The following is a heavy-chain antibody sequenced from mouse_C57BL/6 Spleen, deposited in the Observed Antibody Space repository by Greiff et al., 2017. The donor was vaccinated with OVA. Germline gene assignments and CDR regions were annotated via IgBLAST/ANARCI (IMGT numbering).Heavy chain of an antibody. CDR2: IDPSDSYT. Sequence: QVQLQQPGAELVMPGASVKLSCKASGYTFTSCWMHWVKQRPGQGLEWIGEIDPSDSYTNYNQKFKGKSTLTVDKSSSTAYMQLSSLTSEDSAVYYCARRGWDYAMDYWGQGTSVTVSS. V-gene: IGHV1-69*01. CDR1: GYTFTSCW. CDR3: ARRGWDYAMDY. J-gene: IGHJ4*01. D-gene: IGHD3-3*01.